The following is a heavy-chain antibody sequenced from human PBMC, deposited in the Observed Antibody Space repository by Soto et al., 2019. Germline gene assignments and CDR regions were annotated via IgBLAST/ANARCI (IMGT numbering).Heavy chain of an antibody. Sequence: PGGSLRLSCAASGFTFNTYGLTWVRQAPGKGLEWVSGISASGGGPYYADSVKGRFTVSRDNSKNTLYLEMNNLRGEDTAIYFRAKDGYVTIFGVLYNWFESWGQGTVVKVS. CDR1: GFTFNTYG. D-gene: IGHD3-3*01. CDR2: ISASGGGP. CDR3: AKDGYVTIFGVLYNWFES. V-gene: IGHV3-23*01. J-gene: IGHJ5*01.